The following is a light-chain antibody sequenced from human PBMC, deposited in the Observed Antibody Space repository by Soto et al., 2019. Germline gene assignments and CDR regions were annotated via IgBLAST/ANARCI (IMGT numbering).Light chain of an antibody. V-gene: IGKV1-5*03. CDR1: QSISSW. CDR3: QQYNDNWT. J-gene: IGKJ1*01. CDR2: KAS. Sequence: IQMTQSPSTLSASVGDRVTITCRASQSISSWLAWYQQKPGPAPKLLIYKASTLQSGVPSRFSGSGSGTEFTLTISSLQPDDSATYYCQQYNDNWTFGQGTKVEIK.